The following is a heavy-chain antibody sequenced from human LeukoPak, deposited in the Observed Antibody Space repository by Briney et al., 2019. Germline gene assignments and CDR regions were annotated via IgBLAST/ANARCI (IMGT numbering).Heavy chain of an antibody. V-gene: IGHV3-20*04. Sequence: GGSLRLSCAASGFTFGNYGMSWVRQAPGKGLEWVSGIKGNAASTGYADSVKGRFTISRDNAKKTLYLQMNSLTVEDTALYYCVRDLGYCSSTICYADYWGQGTPVSVSS. CDR2: IKGNAAST. D-gene: IGHD2-2*01. CDR3: VRDLGYCSSTICYADY. CDR1: GFTFGNYG. J-gene: IGHJ4*02.